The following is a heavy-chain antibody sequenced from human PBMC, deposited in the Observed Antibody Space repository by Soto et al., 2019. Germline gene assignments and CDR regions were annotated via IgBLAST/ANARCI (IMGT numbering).Heavy chain of an antibody. D-gene: IGHD6-6*01. CDR1: GYTFTSYY. V-gene: IGHV1-46*01. CDR2: INPSGGST. CDR3: ARDVGIAARPWHAFDI. Sequence: ASVKVSCKASGYTFTSYYIHWVRQAPGQGLEWMGIINPSGGSTSYAQKFQGRVTMTRDTSTSTVYMELSSLRSEDTAVYYCARDVGIAARPWHAFDIWGQGTMVT. J-gene: IGHJ3*02.